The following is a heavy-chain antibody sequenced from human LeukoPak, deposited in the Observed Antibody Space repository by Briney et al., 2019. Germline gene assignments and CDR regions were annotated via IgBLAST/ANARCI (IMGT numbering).Heavy chain of an antibody. V-gene: IGHV4-34*01. D-gene: IGHD3-10*01. Sequence: PSETLSLTCAVYGGSFSGYYWSWIRQPPGKGLEWIGEINHSGSTNYNPSLKSRVTISVDTSKNQFSLKLMSVTAADTAVYYCARDSGTTGEVKFDPWGQGTLVTVSS. CDR2: INHSGST. CDR1: GGSFSGYY. J-gene: IGHJ5*02. CDR3: ARDSGTTGEVKFDP.